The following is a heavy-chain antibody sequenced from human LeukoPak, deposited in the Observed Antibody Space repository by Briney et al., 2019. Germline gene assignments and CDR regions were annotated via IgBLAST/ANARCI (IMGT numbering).Heavy chain of an antibody. CDR3: ARVKEAAAFDY. Sequence: GGSLRLSCADSGFTFSSYSMSWVRQAPGKGLEWVSSIDSSSNYRYYGDSVKGRFTISRDNAKNSLYLQMNSLRAEDTAVYYCARVKEAAAFDYWGQGTLSPSPQ. D-gene: IGHD6-25*01. CDR1: GFTFSSYS. J-gene: IGHJ4*02. V-gene: IGHV3-21*01. CDR2: IDSSSNYR.